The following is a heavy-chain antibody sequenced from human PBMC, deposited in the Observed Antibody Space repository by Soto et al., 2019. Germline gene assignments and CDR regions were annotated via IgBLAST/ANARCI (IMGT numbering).Heavy chain of an antibody. D-gene: IGHD6-19*01. CDR2: ISYDGSNK. J-gene: IGHJ4*02. CDR1: GFTFSSYG. V-gene: IGHV3-30*18. Sequence: GGSLRLSCAASGFTFSSYGMHWVRQAPGKGLEWVAVISYDGSNKYYADSVKGRFTISRDNSKNTLYLQMNSLRAEDTAVYYCAEDSSSYVAGTSAIRGAFDYWGQGTLVTVSS. CDR3: AEDSSSYVAGTSAIRGAFDY.